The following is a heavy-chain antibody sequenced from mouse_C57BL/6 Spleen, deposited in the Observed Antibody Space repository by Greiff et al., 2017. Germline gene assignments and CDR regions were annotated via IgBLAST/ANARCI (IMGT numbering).Heavy chain of an antibody. V-gene: IGHV1-15*01. D-gene: IGHD2-4*01. CDR1: GYTFTDYE. CDR3: TRYDYDGGNYYAMGC. J-gene: IGHJ4*01. Sequence: VQLQQSGAELVRPGASVTLSCKASGYTFTDYEMHWVKQTPVHGLEWIGAIDPETGGTAYNQKFKGKAILTADKSSSTAYMELRRLTSEDSAVYYCTRYDYDGGNYYAMGCWGQGTSVTVYS. CDR2: IDPETGGT.